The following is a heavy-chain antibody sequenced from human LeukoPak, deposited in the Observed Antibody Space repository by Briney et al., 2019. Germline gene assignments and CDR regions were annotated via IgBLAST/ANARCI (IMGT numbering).Heavy chain of an antibody. V-gene: IGHV3-30-3*01. Sequence: GRSLRLSCAASGFTFSSYAMHWVRQAPGKGLEWVAVISYDGSNKYYADSVKGRFTISRDNSKNTLYLQMNSLRAEDTAVYYCAKDLYYYEHWGQGTLVTVSS. D-gene: IGHD2-15*01. CDR1: GFTFSSYA. J-gene: IGHJ4*02. CDR3: AKDLYYYEH. CDR2: ISYDGSNK.